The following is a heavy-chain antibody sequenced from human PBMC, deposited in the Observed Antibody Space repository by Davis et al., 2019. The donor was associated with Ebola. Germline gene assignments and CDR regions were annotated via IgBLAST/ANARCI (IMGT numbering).Heavy chain of an antibody. V-gene: IGHV4-39*07. CDR2: INHSGST. Sequence: GSLRLSCTVSGGSISSGDYYWGWIRQPPGKGLEWIGEINHSGSTNYNPSLKSRVTISVDTSKNQFSLKLSSVTAADTAVYYCNGVVIIRGSWFDPWGQGTLVTVSS. D-gene: IGHD3-3*01. CDR1: GGSISSGDYY. J-gene: IGHJ5*02. CDR3: NGVVIIRGSWFDP.